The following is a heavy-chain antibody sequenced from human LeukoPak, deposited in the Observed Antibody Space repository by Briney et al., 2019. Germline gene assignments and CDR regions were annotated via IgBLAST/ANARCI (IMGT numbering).Heavy chain of an antibody. CDR1: GFTFSSYS. J-gene: IGHJ4*02. D-gene: IGHD4-11*01. CDR2: ISSSSSTI. V-gene: IGHV3-48*04. CDR3: ASLMTTVTRGGIDY. Sequence: PGGSLRLSCAASGFTFSSYSMNWVRQAPGKGLEWVSYISSSSSTIYYADSVKGRFTISRDNAKNSLYLQMNSLRAEDTAVYYCASLMTTVTRGGIDYWGQGTLVTVSS.